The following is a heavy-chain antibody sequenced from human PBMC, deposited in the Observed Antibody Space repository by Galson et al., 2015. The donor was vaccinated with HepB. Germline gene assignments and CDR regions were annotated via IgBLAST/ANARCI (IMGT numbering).Heavy chain of an antibody. Sequence: SLRLSCAASGFTFSSYWMHWVRQAPGKGLVCVSSISSGGSDTDYADSVKGRFTISRDNAKNTMYLQMNSLRAEDTALYYCARVGSSNGFDIWGRGTMVTVSS. CDR3: ARVGSSNGFDI. CDR1: GFTFSSYW. J-gene: IGHJ3*02. D-gene: IGHD6-6*01. V-gene: IGHV3-74*01. CDR2: ISSGGSDT.